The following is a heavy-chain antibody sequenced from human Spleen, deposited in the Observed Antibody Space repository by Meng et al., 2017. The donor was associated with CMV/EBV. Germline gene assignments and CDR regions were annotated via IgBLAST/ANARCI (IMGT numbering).Heavy chain of an antibody. J-gene: IGHJ3*02. Sequence: ASVKVSCKASGYTFTNFYMHWVRQAPGQGLEWMGWINPDTGDTNSAQNFQGRVTLTRDTSISTAYMELSRLRSDDTAMYYCTRVSTLYCSTTSCHQGAFDIWGQGTMVTVSS. D-gene: IGHD2-2*01. CDR2: INPDTGDT. CDR3: TRVSTLYCSTTSCHQGAFDI. CDR1: GYTFTNFY. V-gene: IGHV1-2*02.